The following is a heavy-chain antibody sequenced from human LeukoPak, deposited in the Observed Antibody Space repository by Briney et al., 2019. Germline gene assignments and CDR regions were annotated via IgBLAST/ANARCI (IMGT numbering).Heavy chain of an antibody. CDR3: ARDPGRREKAFDI. J-gene: IGHJ3*02. CDR2: INSSSTYI. D-gene: IGHD1-14*01. Sequence: GGSLRLSCAASGFTFSTYTTNWVRHAPGKGLEWRSYINSSSTYIYSADSVKGRFTISRDNAKNSLYLQMNSLRAEDTAVYYCARDPGRREKAFDIWGQGTMVTVSS. V-gene: IGHV3-21*01. CDR1: GFTFSTYT.